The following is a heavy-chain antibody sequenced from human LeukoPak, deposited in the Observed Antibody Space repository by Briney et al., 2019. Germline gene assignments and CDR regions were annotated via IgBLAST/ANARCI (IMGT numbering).Heavy chain of an antibody. CDR2: INPNSGGT. CDR1: GYTFTGYF. CDR3: AKGDSSSFDY. V-gene: IGHV1-2*06. J-gene: IGHJ4*02. Sequence: ASVKVSCKASGYTFTGYFMHWVRQAPGHGLEWMGRINPNSGGTNYAQKFQGRVTMTRDTSISTAYMELSRLRSDDTAVYYCAKGDSSSFDYWGQGTLVTVSS. D-gene: IGHD6-13*01.